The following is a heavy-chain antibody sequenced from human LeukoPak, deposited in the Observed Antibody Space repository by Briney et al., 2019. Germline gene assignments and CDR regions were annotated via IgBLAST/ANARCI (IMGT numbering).Heavy chain of an antibody. V-gene: IGHV1-18*01. Sequence: ASVKLSCKASGYTFTSYGISWVRQAPGQGLEWMGWISAYNVNTNYAQKLQGRLTMTTDTSTSTAYMELRSLRSDDTAFYYCARDAITMVRGVSDYWGQGTLVTVSS. CDR3: ARDAITMVRGVSDY. J-gene: IGHJ4*02. D-gene: IGHD3-10*01. CDR2: ISAYNVNT. CDR1: GYTFTSYG.